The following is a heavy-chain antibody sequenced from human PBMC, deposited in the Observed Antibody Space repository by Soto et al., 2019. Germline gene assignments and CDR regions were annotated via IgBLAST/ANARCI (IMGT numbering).Heavy chain of an antibody. CDR3: VNLRYYYGMDV. J-gene: IGHJ6*02. CDR2: ISSNGGST. CDR1: GFTFSSYA. V-gene: IGHV3-64D*06. Sequence: PGGSLRLSCSASGFTFSSYAMHWARQAPGKGLEYVSAISSNGGSTYYADSVKGRFTISRDNSKNTLYLQMSSLRAEDTAVYYCVNLRYYYGMDVWGQGTTVTVSS.